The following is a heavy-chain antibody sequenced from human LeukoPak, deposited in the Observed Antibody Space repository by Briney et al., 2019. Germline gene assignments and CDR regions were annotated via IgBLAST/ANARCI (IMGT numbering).Heavy chain of an antibody. D-gene: IGHD3-16*01. V-gene: IGHV4-59*01. CDR3: ARGRIGGTKAPFGY. CDR1: SGSLSNYY. J-gene: IGHJ4*02. Sequence: SETLSLTCTVSSGSLSNYYWSWIRQPPGKGLEWIGHIHDSGSTTYNPSLKSRVTISVDTSKNQFSLKLSSVTAADTAVYYCARGRIGGTKAPFGYWGQGTLVTVSS. CDR2: IHDSGST.